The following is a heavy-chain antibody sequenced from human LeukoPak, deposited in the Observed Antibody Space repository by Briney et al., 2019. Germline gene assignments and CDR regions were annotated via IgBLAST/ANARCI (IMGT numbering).Heavy chain of an antibody. D-gene: IGHD4-11*01. CDR2: ISGSGGST. CDR1: GFTFSSYA. J-gene: IGHJ4*02. CDR3: AKSSRMTTVTTLDY. Sequence: GGSLRLSCAASGFTFSSYAMTWVRQAPGKGLEWVSVISGSGGSTYYADSVKGRFTISRDNSKNTLYLQMNSLRAEDTAVYYCAKSSRMTTVTTLDYRGQGTLVAVSS. V-gene: IGHV3-23*01.